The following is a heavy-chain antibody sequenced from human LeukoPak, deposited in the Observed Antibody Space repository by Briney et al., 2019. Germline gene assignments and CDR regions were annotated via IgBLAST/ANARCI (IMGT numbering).Heavy chain of an antibody. CDR1: GFTFSSYG. CDR2: ISYDGSNK. D-gene: IGHD2-15*01. CDR3: VVVVVAATPFDY. J-gene: IGHJ4*02. V-gene: IGHV3-30*03. Sequence: PGGSLRLSCAASGFTFSSYGMHWVRQAPGKGLEWVAVISYDGSNKYYADSVKGRFTISRDNSKNTLYLQMNSLRAEDTAVYYCVVVVVAATPFDYWGQGTLVTVSS.